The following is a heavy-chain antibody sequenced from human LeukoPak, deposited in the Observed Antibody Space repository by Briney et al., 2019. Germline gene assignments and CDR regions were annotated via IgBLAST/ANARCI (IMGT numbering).Heavy chain of an antibody. CDR1: GGSTSSYY. J-gene: IGHJ2*01. Sequence: SETLSLTCTVSGGSTSSYYWSWIRQPPGKGLEWIGDIYFIGTTQYNHSVESRVTVSLDTSKNQFSLKLTSVTAADTAVYYCARELGWGSAGSWYFDLWGRGTLVTVSS. CDR2: IYFIGTT. D-gene: IGHD7-27*01. CDR3: ARELGWGSAGSWYFDL. V-gene: IGHV4-59*12.